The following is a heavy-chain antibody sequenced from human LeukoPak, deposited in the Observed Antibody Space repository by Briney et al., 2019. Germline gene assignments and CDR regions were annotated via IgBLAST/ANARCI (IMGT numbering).Heavy chain of an antibody. D-gene: IGHD6-13*01. V-gene: IGHV1-24*01. CDR1: GYTLTELS. CDR3: ATGGKYSSSWYNFDY. J-gene: IGHJ4*02. CDR2: FDPEDGGT. Sequence: ASVKVSCKVSGYTLTELSMHWVRQAPGKGLEWMGGFDPEDGGTIYAQKFQGRVTMTEDTSTDTAYMELSSLRSEDTAVYYCATGGKYSSSWYNFDYWGQGTLVTVSS.